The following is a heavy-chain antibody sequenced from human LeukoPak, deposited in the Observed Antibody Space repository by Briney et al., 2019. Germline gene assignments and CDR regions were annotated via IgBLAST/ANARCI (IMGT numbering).Heavy chain of an antibody. Sequence: KASETLSLTCTVSGDSISSGDYYWSWIRQPAGKGLEWIGRISSSGSTNYNPSLKSRVTISVDTSKNQFSLKLSSVTAADTAVYYCARGLVCSSTSCYFDYWGQGTLVTVSS. CDR1: GDSISSGDYY. CDR3: ARGLVCSSTSCYFDY. D-gene: IGHD2-2*01. V-gene: IGHV4-61*02. CDR2: ISSSGST. J-gene: IGHJ4*02.